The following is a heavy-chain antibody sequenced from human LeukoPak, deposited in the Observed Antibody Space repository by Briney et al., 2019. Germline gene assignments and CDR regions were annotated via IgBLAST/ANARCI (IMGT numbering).Heavy chain of an antibody. CDR3: ARIGYSSSSFDY. V-gene: IGHV3-7*01. J-gene: IGHJ4*02. D-gene: IGHD6-6*01. CDR1: GFTFRNYW. CDR2: IKEDGSVK. Sequence: PGGSLRLSCAASGFTFRNYWMSWVRQAPGKGLEWVANIKEDGSVKYYVDSVKGRSTISRDTAKNSVYLQMNSLRAEDTAVYYCARIGYSSSSFDYWGQGILVTVSS.